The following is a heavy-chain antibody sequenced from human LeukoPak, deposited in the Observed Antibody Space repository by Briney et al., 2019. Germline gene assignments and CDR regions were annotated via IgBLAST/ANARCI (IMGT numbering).Heavy chain of an antibody. D-gene: IGHD3-3*02. V-gene: IGHV3-30*18. CDR3: AKDHSSHFFIFDY. J-gene: IGHJ4*02. CDR2: ISYDGSNK. Sequence: GGSLRLSCAASGFTFSSYGMHWVRQAPGKGLEWVAVISYDGSNKYYADSVKGRFTISRDNSKNTLYLQMNSLRAEDTAVYYCAKDHSSHFFIFDYWGQGTLVTVSS. CDR1: GFTFSSYG.